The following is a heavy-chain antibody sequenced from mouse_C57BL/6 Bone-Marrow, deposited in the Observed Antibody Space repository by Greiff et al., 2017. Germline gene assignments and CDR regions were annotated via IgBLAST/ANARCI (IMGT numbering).Heavy chain of an antibody. V-gene: IGHV5-15*01. CDR2: ISNLAYSI. D-gene: IGHD1-1*01. CDR1: GFTFSDYG. Sequence: EVKLMESGGGLVQPGGSLKLSCAASGFTFSDYGMAWVRQAPRKGPEWVAFISNLAYSIYYADTVTGRFTISRENAKNTLYLEMSSLRSEYTAMYYWARRLRFYAMDYWGQGTSVTVSS. J-gene: IGHJ4*01. CDR3: ARRLRFYAMDY.